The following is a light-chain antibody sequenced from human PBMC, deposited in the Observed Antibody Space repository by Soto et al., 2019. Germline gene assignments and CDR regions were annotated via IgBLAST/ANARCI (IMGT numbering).Light chain of an antibody. J-gene: IGKJ1*01. CDR2: GAS. Sequence: EIVMPQSPATLSVSPGERTPLSCRASPSVRSNLAWYQQKPGQAPRLLIHGASSRATGIPDRCSGSGSETEFALPISSLQYEDFAVYYCQPYNDWPPWTFGQGPKVEIK. CDR3: QPYNDWPPWT. CDR1: PSVRSN. V-gene: IGKV3-15*01.